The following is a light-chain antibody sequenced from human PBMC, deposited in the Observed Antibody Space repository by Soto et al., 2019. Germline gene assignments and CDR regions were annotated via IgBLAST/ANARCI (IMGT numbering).Light chain of an antibody. V-gene: IGLV1-40*01. Sequence: QSVLTQPPSVSGAPGQRVTISCTGSSSNIGAGYAVHWYQQLPGTGPKLLIYDNTIRPSGVPDRFSGSRSGTPASLAITGLQAEDEADYYCQSHDNSLSGFYVFGTGTKVTVL. J-gene: IGLJ1*01. CDR1: SSNIGAGYA. CDR3: QSHDNSLSGFYV. CDR2: DNT.